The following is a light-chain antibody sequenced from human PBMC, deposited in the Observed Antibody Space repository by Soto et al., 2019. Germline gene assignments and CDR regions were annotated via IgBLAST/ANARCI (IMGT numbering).Light chain of an antibody. Sequence: IQLTQSPSSLSASVGDRVTITCRASQGISSYLAWYQQKPGKAPKLLIYAASTLQSGVPSRFSGSGSGTDFTLTISSLQPEDFATYYCQQYNSYSPWTFGQGTKVDNK. J-gene: IGKJ1*01. CDR2: AAS. CDR1: QGISSY. CDR3: QQYNSYSPWT. V-gene: IGKV1-9*01.